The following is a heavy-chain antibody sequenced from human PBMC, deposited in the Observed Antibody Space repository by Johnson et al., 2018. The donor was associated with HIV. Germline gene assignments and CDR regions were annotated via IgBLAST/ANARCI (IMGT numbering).Heavy chain of an antibody. V-gene: IGHV3-33*01. CDR2: IWYDGSNK. CDR1: GFTFSSYG. D-gene: IGHD5-18*01. CDR3: GRPRIQLWSLDAFDI. Sequence: QVQLVESGGGVVQPGRSLRLSCAASGFTFSSYGMHWVRQAPGKGLEWVAVIWYDGSNKYYADSVRGRFAISRDNSKNTLYLQMNSLRGEDTAVYYGGRPRIQLWSLDAFDIWGQGTMVTVSS. J-gene: IGHJ3*02.